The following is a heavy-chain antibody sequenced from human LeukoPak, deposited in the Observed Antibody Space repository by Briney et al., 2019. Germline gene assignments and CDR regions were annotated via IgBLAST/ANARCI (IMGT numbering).Heavy chain of an antibody. J-gene: IGHJ5*02. CDR1: GYTFTSYD. CDR3: ARSHYYDSSGYDGNWFDP. D-gene: IGHD3-22*01. CDR2: MNPNSGNT. Sequence: ASVKVSCKASGYTFTSYDINWVRQATGQGLEWMGWMNPNSGNTGYAQKFQGRVTMTRNTSISTAYMELSSLRSEDTAVYYCARSHYYDSSGYDGNWFDPWGQGTLVTVSS. V-gene: IGHV1-8*01.